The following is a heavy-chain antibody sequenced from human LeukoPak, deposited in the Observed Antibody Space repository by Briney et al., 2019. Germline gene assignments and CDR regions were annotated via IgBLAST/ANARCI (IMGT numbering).Heavy chain of an antibody. CDR1: GFSFSSFA. CDR3: TKDPNGDYVGAFDP. CDR2: ITAGHYPT. Sequence: GGSLRLSCAASGFSFSSFAMTWVRQAPGKGLEWASSITAGHYPTYNTDSVKGRFTISRGNSKNTLYLQMNSLRADDTAVYYCTKDPNGDYVGAFDPWGQGTLVTVSS. D-gene: IGHD4-17*01. J-gene: IGHJ5*02. V-gene: IGHV3-23*01.